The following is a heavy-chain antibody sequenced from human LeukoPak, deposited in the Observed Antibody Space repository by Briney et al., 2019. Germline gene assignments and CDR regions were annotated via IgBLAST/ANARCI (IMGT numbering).Heavy chain of an antibody. D-gene: IGHD3-22*01. V-gene: IGHV3-7*03. CDR3: ATPLDYYDSSGYHQGGD. CDR2: IKQDGSKK. CDR1: GFTFSSYW. J-gene: IGHJ4*02. Sequence: GGSLRLSCAASGFTFSSYWMTWVRQAPGKGLEWVANIKQDGSKKNYVDSVKGRFTISRDNAKNSLYLQMNSLRAEDTAVYYCATPLDYYDSSGYHQGGDWGQGTLVTVSS.